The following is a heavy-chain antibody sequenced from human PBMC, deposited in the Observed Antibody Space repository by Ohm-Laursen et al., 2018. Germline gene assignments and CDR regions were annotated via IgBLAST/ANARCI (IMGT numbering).Heavy chain of an antibody. CDR2: ISYDGSNK. J-gene: IGHJ4*02. CDR3: AKGNLLRDFDY. D-gene: IGHD1-14*01. V-gene: IGHV3-30*18. CDR1: GFTFSSYS. Sequence: SLRLSCTASGFTFSSYSMHWVRQAPGKGLEWVAVISYDGSNKYYADSVKGRFTISRDNSKNTLYLQMNSLRAEDTAVYYCAKGNLLRDFDYWGQGTLVTVSS.